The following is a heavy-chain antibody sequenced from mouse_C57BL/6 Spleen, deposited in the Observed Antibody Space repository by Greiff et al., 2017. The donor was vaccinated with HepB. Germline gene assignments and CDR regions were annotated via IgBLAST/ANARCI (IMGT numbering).Heavy chain of an antibody. CDR1: GFSLTSYA. CDR3: ARNEGSSYNYAMDY. D-gene: IGHD1-1*01. J-gene: IGHJ4*01. V-gene: IGHV2-9-1*01. CDR2: IWTGGGT. Sequence: VQLVESGPGLVAPSQSLSITCTVSGFSLTSYAISWVRQPPGKGLEWLGVIWTGGGTNYNSALKSRLSISKDNSKSQVFLKMNSLQTDDTARYYCARNEGSSYNYAMDYWGQGTSVTVSS.